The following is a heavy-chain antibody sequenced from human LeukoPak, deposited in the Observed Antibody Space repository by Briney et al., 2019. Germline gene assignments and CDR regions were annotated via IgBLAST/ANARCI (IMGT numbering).Heavy chain of an antibody. CDR1: GFTFSSYA. CDR3: ARAGDVVVVAATDEWFDP. Sequence: GGSLRLSCAASGFTFSSYAMHWVRQAPGKGLEWVAVISYDGSNKYCADSVKGRFTISRDNSKNTLYLQMNSLRAEDTAVYYCARAGDVVVVAATDEWFDPWGQGTLVTVSS. CDR2: ISYDGSNK. J-gene: IGHJ5*02. V-gene: IGHV3-30*04. D-gene: IGHD2-15*01.